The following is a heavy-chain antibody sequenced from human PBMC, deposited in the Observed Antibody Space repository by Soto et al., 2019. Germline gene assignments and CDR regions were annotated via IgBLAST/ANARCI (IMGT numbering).Heavy chain of an antibody. V-gene: IGHV5-10-1*01. CDR2: IDPSDSYT. J-gene: IGHJ6*02. D-gene: IGHD6-6*01. CDR1: GYSFTSYW. Sequence: GESLKISCKGSGYSFTSYWISWVRQMPGKGLEWMGRIDPSDSYTNYSPSFQGHVTISADKSISTAYLQWSSLKASDTAMYYCAREGIAARPDYYYYGMDVWGQGTTVTVSS. CDR3: AREGIAARPDYYYYGMDV.